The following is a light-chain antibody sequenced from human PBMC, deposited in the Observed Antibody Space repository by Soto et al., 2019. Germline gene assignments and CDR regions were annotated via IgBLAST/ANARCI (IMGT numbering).Light chain of an antibody. J-gene: IGLJ3*02. V-gene: IGLV2-8*01. Sequence: QSALTQPPSASGSPGQSVTITCTGTSSDLGDFNYVSWYQQHPGQVPRLMIYEVTERPSGVPDRFTGSMSGNTASLTVSGLQAEDEADYYCSSRIQTTSAVVFGGGTKLTVL. CDR1: SSDLGDFNY. CDR2: EVT. CDR3: SSRIQTTSAVV.